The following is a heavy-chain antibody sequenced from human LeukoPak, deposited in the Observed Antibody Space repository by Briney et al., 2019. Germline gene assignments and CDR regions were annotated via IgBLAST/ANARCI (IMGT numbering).Heavy chain of an antibody. CDR2: IIPIFGTA. D-gene: IGHD3-22*01. Sequence: ASVKVSCKASGGTFSSYAIGRVRQAPGQGLEWMGRIIPIFGTANYAQKFQGRVTITTDESTSTAYMELSSLRSEDTAVYYCAMYYYDSSGYYYVSLDYWGQGTLVTVSS. V-gene: IGHV1-69*05. CDR1: GGTFSSYA. CDR3: AMYYYDSSGYYYVSLDY. J-gene: IGHJ4*02.